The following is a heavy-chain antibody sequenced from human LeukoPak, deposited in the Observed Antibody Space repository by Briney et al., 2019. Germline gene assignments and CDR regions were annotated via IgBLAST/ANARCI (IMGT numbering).Heavy chain of an antibody. CDR1: GYTFTSYG. CDR2: ISAHNGNT. CDR3: ARDRVAATVTTGFDP. Sequence: ASVKVSCKASGYTFTSYGISWVRQAPGQGLEWMGWISAHNGNTNYAQKLQGRVTMTRDMSTSTVYMELSSLTSEDTAVYYCARDRVAATVTTGFDPWGQGTLVTVSS. V-gene: IGHV1-18*01. D-gene: IGHD6-13*01. J-gene: IGHJ5*02.